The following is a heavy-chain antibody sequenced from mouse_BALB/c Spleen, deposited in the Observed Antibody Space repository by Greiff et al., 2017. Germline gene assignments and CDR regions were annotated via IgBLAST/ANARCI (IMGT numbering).Heavy chain of an antibody. J-gene: IGHJ3*01. CDR1: GYTFTSFC. D-gene: IGHD2-4*01. Sequence: VQLQQSGPELVRPGASVKMSCKASGYTFTSFCVHWLIQRLGQGLVWIGMMDTSNSETSLNQKFKDKATLNVDKSSNTAHMQLSRRTSADAAVYYCDRGGGDDDDGWFAYWGQGTPVTVSA. CDR2: MDTSNSET. V-gene: IGHV1S127*01. CDR3: DRGGGDDDDGWFAY.